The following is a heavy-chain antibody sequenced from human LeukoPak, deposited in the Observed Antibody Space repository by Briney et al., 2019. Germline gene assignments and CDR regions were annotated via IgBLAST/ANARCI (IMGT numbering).Heavy chain of an antibody. J-gene: IGHJ4*02. CDR2: MNPNSGNT. CDR1: GYTFTGYY. V-gene: IGHV1-8*02. CDR3: TRSVRNGHFDY. D-gene: IGHD2-8*01. Sequence: ASVKVSCKASGYTFTGYYMHWVRQATGQGLEWMGWMNPNSGNTGYAQKFQGRVTMTRSTSISTAYMELSSLRFEDTAVYFCTRSVRNGHFDYWGQGTLVTVSS.